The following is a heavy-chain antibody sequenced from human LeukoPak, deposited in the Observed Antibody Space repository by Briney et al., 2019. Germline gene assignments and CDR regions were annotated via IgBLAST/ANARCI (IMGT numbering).Heavy chain of an antibody. CDR1: GFTFSSYW. CDR3: TSGLGATPIRHCTNGVCEGPYYYYYYMDV. J-gene: IGHJ6*03. D-gene: IGHD2-8*01. CDR2: IKQDGSEK. Sequence: GGSLRLSCAASGFTFSSYWMSWVRQAPGKGLEWVANIKQDGSEKYYVDSVKGRFTISRDNAKNSLYLQMNSLKTEDTAVYYCTSGLGATPIRHCTNGVCEGPYYYYYYMDVWGKGTTVTVSS. V-gene: IGHV3-7*03.